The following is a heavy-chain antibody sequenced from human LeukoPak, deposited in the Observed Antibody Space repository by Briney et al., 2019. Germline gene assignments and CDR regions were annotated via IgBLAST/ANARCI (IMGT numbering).Heavy chain of an antibody. CDR2: ISGSGGST. Sequence: GGSLRLSCAASGFTFSSYAMSWVRQAPGKGLEWVSAISGSGGSTYYADSVKGRFTISRDNSKNTLYLQMNSLRAEDTAVYYCARGPYYYGLYYFDYWGQGTLVTVSS. CDR1: GFTFSSYA. J-gene: IGHJ4*02. V-gene: IGHV3-23*01. D-gene: IGHD3-10*01. CDR3: ARGPYYYGLYYFDY.